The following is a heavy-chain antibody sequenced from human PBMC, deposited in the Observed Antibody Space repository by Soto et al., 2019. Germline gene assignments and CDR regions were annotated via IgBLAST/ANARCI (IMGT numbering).Heavy chain of an antibody. CDR1: GFTFSSYS. J-gene: IGHJ2*01. V-gene: IGHV3-48*01. Sequence: GGSLRLSCAASGFTFSSYSMNWVRQAPGKGLEWVSYISSSSSTIYYADSVKGRFTISRDNSKNTLYLQVNSLRTEDTAVYYCARDPLWGTAMVLWYFDLWGRGTLVTVSS. CDR3: ARDPLWGTAMVLWYFDL. CDR2: ISSSSSTI. D-gene: IGHD5-18*01.